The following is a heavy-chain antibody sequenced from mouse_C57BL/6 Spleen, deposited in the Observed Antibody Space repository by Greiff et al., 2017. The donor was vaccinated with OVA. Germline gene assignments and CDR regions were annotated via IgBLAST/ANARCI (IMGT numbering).Heavy chain of an antibody. CDR3: ARNIYYDYDDGDYYAMDY. V-gene: IGHV2-2*01. CDR2: IWSGGST. CDR1: GFSLTSYG. J-gene: IGHJ4*01. D-gene: IGHD2-4*01. Sequence: VMLVESGPGLVQPSQSLSITCTVSGFSLTSYGVHWVRQSPGKGLEWLGVIWSGGSTDYNAAFISRLSISKDNSKSQVFFKMNSLQADDTAIYYCARNIYYDYDDGDYYAMDYWGQGTSVTVSS.